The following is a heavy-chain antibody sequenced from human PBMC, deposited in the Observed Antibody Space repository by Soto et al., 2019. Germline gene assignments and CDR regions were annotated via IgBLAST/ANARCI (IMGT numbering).Heavy chain of an antibody. CDR1: GGTFSSYA. CDR2: IIPIFGTA. J-gene: IGHJ5*02. D-gene: IGHD2-2*01. Sequence: ASVKVSCKASGGTFSSYAISWVRQAPGQGLEWMGGIIPIFGTANYAQKFQGRVTITADKSTSTAYMELSSLRSEDTAVYYCARVARGLYCSRNSCYGSDWLDPWGQGTLVTVYS. V-gene: IGHV1-69*06. CDR3: ARVARGLYCSRNSCYGSDWLDP.